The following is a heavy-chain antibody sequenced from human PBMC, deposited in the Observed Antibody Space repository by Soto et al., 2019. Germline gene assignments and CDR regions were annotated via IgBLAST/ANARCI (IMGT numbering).Heavy chain of an antibody. CDR1: GFTFSSYA. CDR3: AKDRDPFVVVPPFDY. V-gene: IGHV3-23*01. J-gene: IGHJ4*02. CDR2: ISGSGGST. Sequence: GGSLRLSCAASGFTFSSYAMSWVRQAPGKGLEWVSAISGSGGSTYYADSVKGRFTISRDNSKNTLYLQMNSLRAEDTAVYYCAKDRDPFVVVPPFDYWGQGTLVTVSS. D-gene: IGHD2-2*01.